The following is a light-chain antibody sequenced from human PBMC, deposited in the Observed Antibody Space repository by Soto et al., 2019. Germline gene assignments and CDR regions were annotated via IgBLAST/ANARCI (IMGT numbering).Light chain of an antibody. CDR1: NIGGKS. CDR2: DDS. Sequence: SYELTQSPSVSVAPGQTASITCGGDNIGGKSVHWYQQRPGQAPVLVVSDDSDRPSGIPERFSGSKSGNTASLTISGLQAEDEADYYCCSYAGSSTPYVFGTGTKLTVL. V-gene: IGLV3-21*02. CDR3: CSYAGSSTPYV. J-gene: IGLJ1*01.